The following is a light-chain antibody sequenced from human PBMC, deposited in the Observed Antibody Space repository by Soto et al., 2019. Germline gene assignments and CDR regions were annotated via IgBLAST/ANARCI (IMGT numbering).Light chain of an antibody. Sequence: QSVLTQPPSVSAAPGHKVTISCSGTASNIGNDYVSWYQQLPGEAPQLLIYDNNKRPSGIPDRFSGSRSDTSATLGITGLRTGDEAEYYCGAWDTSLNVHVFGSGTKLTVL. V-gene: IGLV1-51*01. CDR3: GAWDTSLNVHV. CDR1: ASNIGNDY. CDR2: DNN. J-gene: IGLJ1*01.